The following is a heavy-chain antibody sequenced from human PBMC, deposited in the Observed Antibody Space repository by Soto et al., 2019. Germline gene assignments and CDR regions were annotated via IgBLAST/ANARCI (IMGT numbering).Heavy chain of an antibody. D-gene: IGHD6-13*01. Sequence: GGSLRLSCAASGFTFSSYGMHWVRQAPGKGLEWVAVISYDGSNKYYADSVKGRFTISRDNSKNTLYLQMNSLRAEDTAVYYCAKEGGSSWLFDYWGQGTLVTVSS. CDR3: AKEGGSSWLFDY. J-gene: IGHJ4*02. CDR2: ISYDGSNK. CDR1: GFTFSSYG. V-gene: IGHV3-30*18.